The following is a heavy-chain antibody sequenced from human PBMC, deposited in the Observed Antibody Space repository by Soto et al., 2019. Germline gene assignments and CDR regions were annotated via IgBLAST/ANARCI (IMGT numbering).Heavy chain of an antibody. J-gene: IGHJ6*02. CDR2: IKQDGSEK. CDR1: GFTFSSYW. D-gene: IGHD3-9*01. V-gene: IGHV3-7*03. Sequence: EVQLVESGGGLVQPGGSLRLSCAASGFTFSSYWMSWVRQAPGKGLEWVANIKQDGSEKYYVDSVKGRFTISRDNAKNSLYLQMNSLRAEDTAVYYCAREGKRYFDWLYYYYGMDVWGQGTTVTVSS. CDR3: AREGKRYFDWLYYYYGMDV.